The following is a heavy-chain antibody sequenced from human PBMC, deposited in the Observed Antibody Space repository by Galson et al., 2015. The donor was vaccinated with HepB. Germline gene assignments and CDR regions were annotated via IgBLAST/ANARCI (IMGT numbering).Heavy chain of an antibody. V-gene: IGHV3-64D*06. D-gene: IGHD3-22*01. CDR3: VKGPHDDYDSSGYYHLYGMDV. CDR1: GFTFSSYA. CDR2: ISSNGGST. J-gene: IGHJ6*02. Sequence: SLRLSCAASGFTFSSYAMHWVRQAPGKGLEYVSAISSNGGSTYYADSVKGRFTISRDNSKNTLYLQMSSLRAEDTAVYYCVKGPHDDYDSSGYYHLYGMDVWGQGATVTVSS.